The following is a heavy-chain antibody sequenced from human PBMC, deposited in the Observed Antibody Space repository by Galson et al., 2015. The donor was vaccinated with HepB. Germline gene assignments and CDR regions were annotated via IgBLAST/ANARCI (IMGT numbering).Heavy chain of an antibody. CDR1: GGSISSSSYY. J-gene: IGHJ5*02. V-gene: IGHV4-39*01. D-gene: IGHD2-15*01. CDR2: IYHSGST. Sequence: TCTVSGGSISSSSYYWGWIRQPPGKGLEWIGSIYHSGSTYYNPSLKSRVTISVDTSKNQFSLKLSSVTAADTAVYYCARQGVGTARWFDPWGQGTLVTVSS. CDR3: ARQGVGTARWFDP.